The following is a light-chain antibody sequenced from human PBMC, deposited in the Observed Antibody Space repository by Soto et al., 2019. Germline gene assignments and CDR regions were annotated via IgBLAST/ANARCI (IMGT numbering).Light chain of an antibody. CDR3: QQYDDLPLT. V-gene: IGKV1-33*01. CDR2: DAS. Sequence: DIPMTQSPSSLSASVGDRVTITCQASQDITRFLSWYQQKPGQAPKLLISDASNLESGVPSRFSGSGSGTDFSLTISSLQPEDIATYFCQQYDDLPLTFGGGTNVEIK. CDR1: QDITRF. J-gene: IGKJ4*01.